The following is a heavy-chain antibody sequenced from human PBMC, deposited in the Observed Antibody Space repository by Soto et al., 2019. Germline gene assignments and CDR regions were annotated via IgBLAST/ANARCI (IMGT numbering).Heavy chain of an antibody. CDR3: ARGGHDYGDPADPYYCYGMDV. D-gene: IGHD4-17*01. CDR2: ISYDGSNK. Sequence: QVQLVESGGGVVQPGRSLRLSCAASGFTFSSYAMHWVRQAPGKGLEWVAVISYDGSNKYYADSVKGRFTISRDNSKNTLYLQMNTLRSEDTAVYYCARGGHDYGDPADPYYCYGMDVWGQGTTVTVSS. J-gene: IGHJ6*02. CDR1: GFTFSSYA. V-gene: IGHV3-30-3*01.